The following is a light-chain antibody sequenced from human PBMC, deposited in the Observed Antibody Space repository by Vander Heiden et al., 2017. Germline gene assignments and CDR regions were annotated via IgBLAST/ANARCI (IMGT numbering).Light chain of an antibody. CDR3: QQSFTTPIT. CDR2: DAT. Sequence: DIQVTQSPSSLSASVGDRVTIPCRASQSISTHLNWYQQRPGRPPKLLIYDATNLESGVPSRFSGSGSGTDFTLTISSLQPEDSATYSCQQSFTTPITFAGGTKVEMK. V-gene: IGKV1-39*01. J-gene: IGKJ4*01. CDR1: QSISTH.